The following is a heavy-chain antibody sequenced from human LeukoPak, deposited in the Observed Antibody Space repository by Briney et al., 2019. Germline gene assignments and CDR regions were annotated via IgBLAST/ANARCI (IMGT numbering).Heavy chain of an antibody. V-gene: IGHV4-59*12. CDR1: GGSISSYY. D-gene: IGHD6-19*01. CDR2: IYYSGST. Sequence: SETLSLTCTVSGGSISSYYWSWIRQPPGKGLEWIGYIYYSGSTNYNPSLKSRVTISVDTSKNQFSLKLTSVTAADTAVYYCCGSGWFAGPFGYWGQGALVTVSS. CDR3: CGSGWFAGPFGY. J-gene: IGHJ4*02.